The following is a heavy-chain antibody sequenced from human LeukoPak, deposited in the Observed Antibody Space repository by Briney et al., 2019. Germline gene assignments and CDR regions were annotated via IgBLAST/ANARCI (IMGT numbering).Heavy chain of an antibody. CDR2: INQHGTDK. Sequence: PGGSLRLSCAASGFTFSSYWMSWVRQAPGKGLEWVANINQHGTDKYYVDSVRGRFTISRDNAKNSLYLQMNSPRAEDTAVYYCAANGGPFDFWGQGTLVTVSS. CDR1: GFTFSSYW. D-gene: IGHD4-23*01. CDR3: AANGGPFDF. V-gene: IGHV3-7*05. J-gene: IGHJ4*02.